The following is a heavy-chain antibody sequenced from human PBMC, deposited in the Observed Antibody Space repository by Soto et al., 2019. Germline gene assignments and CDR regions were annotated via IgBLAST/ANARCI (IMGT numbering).Heavy chain of an antibody. CDR3: ARAYGDYVFDY. CDR1: GFSISSYY. CDR2: IYYSGST. J-gene: IGHJ4*02. Sequence: SETLSLTCTVSGFSISSYYWSWIRQPPGKGLEWIGYIYYSGSTNYNPSLKSRVTISVDTSKNQFSLKLSSVTAADTAVYYCARAYGDYVFDYWGQGTLVTVSS. V-gene: IGHV4-59*01. D-gene: IGHD4-17*01.